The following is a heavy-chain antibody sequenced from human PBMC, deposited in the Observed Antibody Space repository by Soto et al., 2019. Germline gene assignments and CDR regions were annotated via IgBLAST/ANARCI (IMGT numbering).Heavy chain of an antibody. CDR3: ARDQRWSSSSGEAFDI. Sequence: GGSLRLSCAASGFTVSGNYMSWVRQVPGKGLEWGSVIYSGGYTYYTDSVKGRFTISRDNSKNTLYLQMNSLRAEDTAVYYCARDQRWSSSSGEAFDIWGQGTMLTVSS. D-gene: IGHD2-2*01. V-gene: IGHV3-53*01. CDR1: GFTVSGNY. J-gene: IGHJ3*02. CDR2: IYSGGYT.